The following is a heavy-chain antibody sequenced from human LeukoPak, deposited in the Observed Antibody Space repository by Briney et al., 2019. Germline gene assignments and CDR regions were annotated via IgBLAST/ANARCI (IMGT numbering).Heavy chain of an antibody. Sequence: GGSLRLSCAASGFTFSSYAMTWVRQAPGKGLEWVSSISGSGSGGSTYYADSVTGRFTISRDNAKNSLYLQMNSLRAEDTAVYYCARVAPNWVTGGFDPWGQGTLVTVSP. CDR3: ARVAPNWVTGGFDP. J-gene: IGHJ5*02. CDR2: ISGSGSGGST. V-gene: IGHV3-23*01. D-gene: IGHD7-27*01. CDR1: GFTFSSYA.